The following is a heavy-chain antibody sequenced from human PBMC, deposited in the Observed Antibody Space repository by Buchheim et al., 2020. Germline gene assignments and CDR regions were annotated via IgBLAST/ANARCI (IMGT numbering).Heavy chain of an antibody. J-gene: IGHJ3*02. CDR2: IYPGDSDT. CDR3: ARLHCTGISCYYDAFDI. CDR1: GYSFTSNW. Sequence: EVQLVQSGAEVKKPRESLKISCKGSGYSFTSNWIGWVRQMPGKGLEWMGIIYPGDSDTRYSPSFQGQVTISADKSITTAYPQWSSLRASDTAMYFCARLHCTGISCYYDAFDIWGQGT. V-gene: IGHV5-51*01. D-gene: IGHD2-15*01.